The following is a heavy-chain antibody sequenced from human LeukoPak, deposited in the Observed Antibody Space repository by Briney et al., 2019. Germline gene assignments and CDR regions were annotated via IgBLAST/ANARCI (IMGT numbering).Heavy chain of an antibody. V-gene: IGHV3-21*01. CDR1: EITFSSYS. D-gene: IGHD6-13*01. CDR2: ISSRSSYI. CDR3: AGAAAGYYYYYGMDV. J-gene: IGHJ6*02. Sequence: GGSLRLSCVASEITFSSYSMNWVRQAPGKGLEWVSSISSRSSYIYYADSVKGRFTISRDNAKNSLYLQMNSLRAEDTAVYYCAGAAAGYYYYYGMDVWGQGTTVTVSS.